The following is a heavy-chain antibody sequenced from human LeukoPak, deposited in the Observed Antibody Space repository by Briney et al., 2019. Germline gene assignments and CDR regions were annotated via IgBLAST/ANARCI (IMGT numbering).Heavy chain of an antibody. D-gene: IGHD6-19*01. CDR2: LRYDGSNK. V-gene: IGHV3-30*02. CDR3: ARGGKIALAGTRSSQYFQH. Sequence: GGSLRLSCAASGFTFSSYGMHWVRQAPGKGREWVAFLRYDGSNKYYADSVKGRFTISRDNSKNTLYLQMNSLRPEDTAVYYYARGGKIALAGTRSSQYFQHWGQGTLVTVSS. CDR1: GFTFSSYG. J-gene: IGHJ1*01.